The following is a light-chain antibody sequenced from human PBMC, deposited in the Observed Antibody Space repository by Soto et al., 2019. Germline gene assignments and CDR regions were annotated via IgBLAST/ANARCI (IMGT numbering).Light chain of an antibody. CDR1: QGIGNY. CDR3: QKYNSAPPLT. Sequence: DIQMTQYPSSLSASVGDRVTITCRASQGIGNYLAWYQQKPGKVPKLLIYAASTLQSGVPSRFSGSGSGTDFTLTISSLQPEDVATYYCQKYNSAPPLTFGGGTKVEIK. J-gene: IGKJ4*01. CDR2: AAS. V-gene: IGKV1-27*01.